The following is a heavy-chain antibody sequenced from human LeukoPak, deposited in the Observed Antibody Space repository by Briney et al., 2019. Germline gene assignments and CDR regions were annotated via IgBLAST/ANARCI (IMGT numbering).Heavy chain of an antibody. CDR1: GYTFTSYG. Sequence: ASVKVSCKASGYTFTSYGISWVRQAPGRGLEWMGWISAYNGNTNYAQKLQGRVTMTTDTSTSTAYMELRSLRSDDTAVYYCARGSLLELLSPYDYWGQGTLVTVSS. V-gene: IGHV1-18*01. CDR3: ARGSLLELLSPYDY. J-gene: IGHJ4*02. CDR2: ISAYNGNT. D-gene: IGHD1-7*01.